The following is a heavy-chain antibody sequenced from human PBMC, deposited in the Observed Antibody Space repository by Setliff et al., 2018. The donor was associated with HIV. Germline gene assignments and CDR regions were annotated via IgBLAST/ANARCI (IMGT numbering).Heavy chain of an antibody. D-gene: IGHD6-19*01. CDR1: GGSIGSYH. V-gene: IGHV4-59*01. Sequence: SETLSLTCNVSGGSIGSYHWAWIRQSPGKGLEYVGNIRHSGYTNYNPSLKSRLNMSVDTSNYQISLKLTAVTAADTAVYYCAREFSERSPNPDHYYYYMDVWGKGTTVTVSS. J-gene: IGHJ6*03. CDR3: AREFSERSPNPDHYYYYMDV. CDR2: IRHSGYT.